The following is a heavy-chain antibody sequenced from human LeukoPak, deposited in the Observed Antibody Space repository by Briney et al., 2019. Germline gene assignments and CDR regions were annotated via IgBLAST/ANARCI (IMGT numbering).Heavy chain of an antibody. V-gene: IGHV3-33*08. CDR2: IWYDGSSK. CDR3: ARSMATIPEYYFDY. Sequence: GGSLRLSCAASGFTFSSYGMHWVRQAPGKGLEWVAVIWYDGSSKYYADSVKGRFTISRDNSKNTLYLQMNSLRAEDTAVYYCARSMATIPEYYFDYWGQGTLVTVSS. D-gene: IGHD5-12*01. CDR1: GFTFSSYG. J-gene: IGHJ4*02.